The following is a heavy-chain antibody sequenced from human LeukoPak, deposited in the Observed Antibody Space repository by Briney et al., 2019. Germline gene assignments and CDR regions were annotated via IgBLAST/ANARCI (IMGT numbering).Heavy chain of an antibody. Sequence: ASVKVSCKASGGTFSSYAISWVRQAPGQGLEWMGRIIPILGIANYAQKFQGRVTITADKSTSTAYMELSSLRSEDTAVYYCARVIRSSGYYSAVGYWGQGTLVTVSS. D-gene: IGHD3-22*01. CDR2: IIPILGIA. V-gene: IGHV1-69*04. J-gene: IGHJ4*02. CDR3: ARVIRSSGYYSAVGY. CDR1: GGTFSSYA.